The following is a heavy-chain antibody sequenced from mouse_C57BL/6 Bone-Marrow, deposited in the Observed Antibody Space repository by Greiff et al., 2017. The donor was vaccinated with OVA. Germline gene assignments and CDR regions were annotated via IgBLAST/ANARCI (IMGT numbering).Heavy chain of an antibody. CDR1: GYTFTSYG. J-gene: IGHJ3*01. CDR2: IYPRSGNT. V-gene: IGHV1-81*01. Sequence: QVQLQQPGAELARPGASVKLSCKASGYTFTSYGISWVKQRTGQGLEWIGEIYPRSGNTHYNEKFKGKATLTADKSSSTAYMELRSLTSEDSAVYFCAREGSKAWFAYWGQGTLVTVSA. CDR3: AREGSKAWFAY. D-gene: IGHD2-5*01.